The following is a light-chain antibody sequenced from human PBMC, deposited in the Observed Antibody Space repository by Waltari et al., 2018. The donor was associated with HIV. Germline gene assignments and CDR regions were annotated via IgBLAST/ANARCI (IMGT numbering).Light chain of an antibody. CDR2: DVT. CDR3: SSYTTFNTVI. CDR1: GAEIGAYNY. Sequence: QSALTQPASVSGSPGQSITISCAGTGAEIGAYNYVAWYQKVPGSVPKLIIYDVTSRPSGISDRFSASKSGNAASLTISGLQAEDEGDYYCSSYTTFNTVIFGGGTKLTVL. V-gene: IGLV2-14*03. J-gene: IGLJ2*01.